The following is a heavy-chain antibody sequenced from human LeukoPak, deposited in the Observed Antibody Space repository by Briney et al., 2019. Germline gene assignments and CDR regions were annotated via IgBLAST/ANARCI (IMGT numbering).Heavy chain of an antibody. CDR2: IRYDGSNK. CDR3: AKSGWAPRGFWSGYLHDYYYYYMDV. V-gene: IGHV3-30*02. CDR1: GFTFSSYG. Sequence: GGSLRLSCAASGFTFSSYGMHWVRQAPGKGLEWVASIRYDGSNKYYADSVKGRFTISRDNSKNTLYLQMNSLRAEDTAVYYCAKSGWAPRGFWSGYLHDYYYYYMDVWGKGTTVTVSS. J-gene: IGHJ6*03. D-gene: IGHD3-3*01.